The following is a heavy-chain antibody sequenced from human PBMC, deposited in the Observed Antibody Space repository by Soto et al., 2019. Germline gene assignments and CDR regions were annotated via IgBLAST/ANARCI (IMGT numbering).Heavy chain of an antibody. V-gene: IGHV3-66*01. CDR2: IHSGGPT. Sequence: EVHLVESGGGLVQPGGSLRLSCAASGFTVSSKYMSWVRQAPGKGLEWVSLIHSGGPTYYAASVKGRFTISRDTSENTMHLQMASLRDEATAVCYCARDGVLCEGGRCYEVPVGVLGKGTTVTVAS. D-gene: IGHD2-15*01. CDR3: ARDGVLCEGGRCYEVPVGV. CDR1: GFTVSSKY. J-gene: IGHJ6*04.